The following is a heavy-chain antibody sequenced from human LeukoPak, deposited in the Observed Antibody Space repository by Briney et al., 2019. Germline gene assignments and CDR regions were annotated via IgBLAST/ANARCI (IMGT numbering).Heavy chain of an antibody. V-gene: IGHV4-59*01. Sequence: SETLSLTCTVSGGSISSYYWSWIRQPPGKGLEWIGYIYYSGSTNYNPSLKSRVTISVDTSKNQFSLKLSSVTAADTAVYYCAREKYYYGLGNWFDPWGQGTLVTVPS. D-gene: IGHD3-10*01. CDR3: AREKYYYGLGNWFDP. CDR2: IYYSGST. CDR1: GGSISSYY. J-gene: IGHJ5*02.